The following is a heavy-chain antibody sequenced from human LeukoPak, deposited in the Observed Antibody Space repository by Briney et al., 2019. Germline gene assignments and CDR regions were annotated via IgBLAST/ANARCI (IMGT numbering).Heavy chain of an antibody. D-gene: IGHD3-10*01. CDR1: GFTFSSYG. CDR3: AKDSKRWKTYYYEAGSYYFDY. Sequence: GGSLRLSCAAPGFTFSSYGMHWVRQAPGKGLEWVVFIRYDGINKYYADSVKGRFTISRDNSKNTLYLQMNSLRPEDTAVYYCAKDSKRWKTYYYEAGSYYFDYWGQGTRVTVSS. V-gene: IGHV3-30*02. J-gene: IGHJ4*02. CDR2: IRYDGINK.